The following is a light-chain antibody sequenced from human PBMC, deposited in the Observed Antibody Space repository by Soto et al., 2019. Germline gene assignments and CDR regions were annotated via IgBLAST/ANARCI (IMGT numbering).Light chain of an antibody. CDR3: QQYGSSPFT. J-gene: IGKJ3*01. CDR2: GAS. CDR1: QSVSSSY. Sequence: ESVLTQSPGTLSMSPGERATLSCRASQSVSSSYAAWHQQKPGQAPRLLIYGASRRATGIPDRFSGSGSGTVFSLTISRLEPDDCAGYYCQQYGSSPFTFGPGNKVDIK. V-gene: IGKV3-20*01.